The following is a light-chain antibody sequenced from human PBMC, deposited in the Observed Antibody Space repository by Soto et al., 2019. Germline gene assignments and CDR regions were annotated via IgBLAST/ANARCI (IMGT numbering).Light chain of an antibody. CDR3: QQYNQWLT. V-gene: IGKV3-15*01. Sequence: EMVVTQSPATLSVSPGERVTLSCRTSQDVSSKLAWYQQKPGQPPSLLIYGASTRATGIPVRFSGSGSGTDFTLTIHSLQSEDFAVYYCQQYNQWLTFGGGTKVEIK. J-gene: IGKJ4*01. CDR2: GAS. CDR1: QDVSSK.